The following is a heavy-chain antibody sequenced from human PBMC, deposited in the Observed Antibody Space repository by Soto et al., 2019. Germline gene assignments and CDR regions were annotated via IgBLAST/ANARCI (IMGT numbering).Heavy chain of an antibody. D-gene: IGHD3-10*01. CDR1: GGSINSSEYY. CDR3: ARDVRGSSGRRVDV. CDR2: IYYSGST. V-gene: IGHV4-31*03. Sequence: VQLQQSGPGLVKPSQTLSLTCTVSGGSINSSEYYWSWIRQHPGKGLEWIGHIYYSGSTYYNPSLKSRVAISVDTSNINFSLKLSSVTAADTAVYYCARDVRGSSGRRVDVWGQGTTVTVSS. J-gene: IGHJ6*02.